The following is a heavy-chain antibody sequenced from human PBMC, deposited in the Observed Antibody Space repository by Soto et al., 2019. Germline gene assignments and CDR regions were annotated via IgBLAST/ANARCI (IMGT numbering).Heavy chain of an antibody. Sequence: SETLALTCAVYGGSFSGYYWSWIRQPPGKGLEWIGEINHSGSTNYNPSLKSRVTISVDTSKNQFSLKLSSVTAADTAVYYCARARIFVVVSNYYYGMDVWGQGTTVTVSS. CDR1: GGSFSGYY. D-gene: IGHD3-3*01. CDR3: ARARIFVVVSNYYYGMDV. CDR2: INHSGST. V-gene: IGHV4-34*01. J-gene: IGHJ6*02.